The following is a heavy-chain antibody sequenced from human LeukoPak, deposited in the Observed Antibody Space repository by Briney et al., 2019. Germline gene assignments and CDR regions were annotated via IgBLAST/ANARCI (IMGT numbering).Heavy chain of an antibody. V-gene: IGHV3-48*01. D-gene: IGHD3-10*01. Sequence: GGSLRLSCVASGFTLSSHNINWVRQAPGKGLEWVSHVSSSGSITYYGDSVKGRITISRDNAKNSVSLYMNSLRAEDSAVYYCARPGITAFDIWGQGTMVTVSS. CDR1: GFTLSSHN. J-gene: IGHJ3*02. CDR3: ARPGITAFDI. CDR2: VSSSGSIT.